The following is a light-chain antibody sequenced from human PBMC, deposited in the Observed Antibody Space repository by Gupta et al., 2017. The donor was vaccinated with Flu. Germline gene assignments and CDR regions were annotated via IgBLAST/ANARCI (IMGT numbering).Light chain of an antibody. V-gene: IGKV1-39*01. J-gene: IGKJ5*01. CDR3: QQSYSTPFT. Sequence: DIQLTQSPSSLSASVGDRVTTTCRSSQSINTYLKWYQQKPGKAPKLLIFLASNLPSGVPSSFSASGSGTDFTLTISSLQPEDFASYYCQQSYSTPFTFGQGTRVEI. CDR1: QSINTY. CDR2: LAS.